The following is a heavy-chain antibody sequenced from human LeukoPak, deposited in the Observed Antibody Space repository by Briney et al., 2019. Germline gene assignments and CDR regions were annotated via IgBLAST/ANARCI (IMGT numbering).Heavy chain of an antibody. D-gene: IGHD5-12*01. Sequence: GGSLRLSCAASGFTFRSYWMSWVRQAPGKGLEWVANIKEDGSEKYFVESVKGRFTVSRDNAKNSLFLQMNSLRVEDTAVYYCVRGGYTYIWPPSYYYATDVWGPGTTVIVSS. CDR1: GFTFRSYW. CDR3: VRGGYTYIWPPSYYYATDV. CDR2: IKEDGSEK. V-gene: IGHV3-7*05. J-gene: IGHJ6*02.